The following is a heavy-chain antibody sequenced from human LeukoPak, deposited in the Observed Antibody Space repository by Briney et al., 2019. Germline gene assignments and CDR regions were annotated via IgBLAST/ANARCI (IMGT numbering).Heavy chain of an antibody. J-gene: IGHJ5*02. CDR2: IYYSGST. Sequence: SETLSLACTVSGVSISSYYWSWIRQPPGKGLEWIGYIYYSGSTNYNPSLKSRVTISVDTSKNQFSLKLSSVTAADTAVYYCARGATMVLGFDPWGQGTLVTVSS. CDR3: ARGATMVLGFDP. D-gene: IGHD3-10*01. V-gene: IGHV4-59*01. CDR1: GVSISSYY.